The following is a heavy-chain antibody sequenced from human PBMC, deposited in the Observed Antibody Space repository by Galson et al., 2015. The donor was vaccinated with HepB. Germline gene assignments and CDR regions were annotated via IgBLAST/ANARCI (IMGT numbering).Heavy chain of an antibody. CDR1: GGSINTYY. J-gene: IGHJ5*02. Sequence: SETLSLTCTVSGGSINTYYWTWIRQPPGKGLEWIGYISDSGSTTYNPSLKSRLTISVDTSRNQLSLKLISMTPADTAVYYCARGPYSTSVVYAWFDPWGQGTLVTVSS. CDR3: ARGPYSTSVVYAWFDP. D-gene: IGHD2-2*01. V-gene: IGHV4-59*01. CDR2: ISDSGST.